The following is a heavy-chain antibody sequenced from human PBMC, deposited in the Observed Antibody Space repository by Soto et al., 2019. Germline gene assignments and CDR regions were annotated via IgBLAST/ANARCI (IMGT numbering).Heavy chain of an antibody. V-gene: IGHV4-31*03. Sequence: SETLSLTCTVSGGSISSGGYYWSWIRQHPGKGLEWIGYIYYSGSTYYNPSLKSRVTISVDTSKNQFSLRLNSVTAADTAVYYCARSGIKPQVFMYPFDSWSQGTLVTVSS. J-gene: IGHJ4*02. CDR2: IYYSGST. CDR3: ARSGIKPQVFMYPFDS. D-gene: IGHD3-3*01. CDR1: GGSISSGGYY.